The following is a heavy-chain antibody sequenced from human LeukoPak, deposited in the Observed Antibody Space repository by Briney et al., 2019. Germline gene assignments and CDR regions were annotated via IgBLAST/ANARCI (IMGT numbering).Heavy chain of an antibody. J-gene: IGHJ4*02. D-gene: IGHD2-15*01. CDR1: GYTFTSFG. Sequence: GASVKVSCKLSGYTFTSFGISWVRQAPGQGLEWMGWIGAYNGDTNYAQKFQGRVTMTTDTSTSTAYMDLRSLRSDDTAVYYCTRDHCSGDNCPSFDYWGQGTLVTVSS. V-gene: IGHV1-18*04. CDR3: TRDHCSGDNCPSFDY. CDR2: IGAYNGDT.